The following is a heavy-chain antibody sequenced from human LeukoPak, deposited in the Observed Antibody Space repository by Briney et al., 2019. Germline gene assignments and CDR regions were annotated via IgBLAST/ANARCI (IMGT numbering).Heavy chain of an antibody. J-gene: IGHJ4*02. Sequence: SSVKVSCKSSGYTFTRYDINWVRQATGQGLEWMGLMNPKSGNTGYAQKFQGRATMTRNSSITTAYLELSSLRSEDTAVYYCARRHGRCSDGSCYYPDYWGQGTLVTVSS. V-gene: IGHV1-8*01. CDR2: MNPKSGNT. D-gene: IGHD2-15*01. CDR3: ARRHGRCSDGSCYYPDY. CDR1: GYTFTRYD.